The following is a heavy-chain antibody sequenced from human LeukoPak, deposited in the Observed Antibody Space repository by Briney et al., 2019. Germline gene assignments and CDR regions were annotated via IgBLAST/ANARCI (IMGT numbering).Heavy chain of an antibody. J-gene: IGHJ2*01. CDR2: IYYSGST. V-gene: IGHV4-31*03. D-gene: IGHD2-21*02. Sequence: SETLSLTCTVSGGSISSGGYYWSWIRQHPGKGLEWIGYIYYSGSTYYSPSLKSRLTISVDTSKNQFSLKLSSVTAADTAVYYCARCGDLDYWYFDLWGRGTLVTVSS. CDR3: ARCGDLDYWYFDL. CDR1: GGSISSGGYY.